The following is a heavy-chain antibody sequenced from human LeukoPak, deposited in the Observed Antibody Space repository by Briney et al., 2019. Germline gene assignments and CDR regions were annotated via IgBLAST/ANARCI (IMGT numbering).Heavy chain of an antibody. CDR3: ARHLIIAAAGYNWFDP. D-gene: IGHD6-13*01. Sequence: SETLSLTCTVSGVSISSYYWSWIRQPAGKGLEWIGRIYTSGSTNYNPSLKSRVTMSVDTSKNQFSLKLSSVTAADTAVYYCARHLIIAAAGYNWFDPWGQGTLVTVSS. V-gene: IGHV4-4*07. J-gene: IGHJ5*02. CDR1: GVSISSYY. CDR2: IYTSGST.